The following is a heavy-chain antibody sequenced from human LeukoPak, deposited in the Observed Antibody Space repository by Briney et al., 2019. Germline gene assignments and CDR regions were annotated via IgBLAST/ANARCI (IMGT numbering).Heavy chain of an antibody. J-gene: IGHJ3*01. CDR3: AGGTGDDDAFDV. Sequence: PGGSLRLSYAASGFTFSRYDITWVRQAPGKGLEWVSTISATGGKTYYADSVKGRFTISRDNSMNTLDLQMNSLRAEDTAVYYCAGGTGDDDAFDVWGQGTRVTVSS. V-gene: IGHV3-23*01. CDR1: GFTFSRYD. CDR2: ISATGGKT. D-gene: IGHD7-27*01.